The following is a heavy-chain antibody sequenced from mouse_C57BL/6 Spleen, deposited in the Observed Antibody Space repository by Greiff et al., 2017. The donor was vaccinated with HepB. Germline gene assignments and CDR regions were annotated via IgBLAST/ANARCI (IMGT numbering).Heavy chain of an antibody. CDR2: IDPSDSYT. D-gene: IGHD2-4*01. Sequence: QVQLQQPGAELVMPGASVKLSCKASGYTFTSYWMHWVKQRPGQGLEWIGEIDPSDSYTNYNQKFKGKSTLTVAKSSSTAYMQLSSLTSEDSAVYYCARGVYYDYHYYAMDYWGQGTSVTVSS. CDR3: ARGVYYDYHYYAMDY. V-gene: IGHV1-69*01. J-gene: IGHJ4*01. CDR1: GYTFTSYW.